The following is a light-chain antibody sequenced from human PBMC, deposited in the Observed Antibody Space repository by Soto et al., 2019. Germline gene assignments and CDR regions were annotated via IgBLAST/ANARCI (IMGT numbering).Light chain of an antibody. CDR3: QSYDSSNVWV. CDR1: GGSIASNY. J-gene: IGLJ3*02. V-gene: IGLV6-57*01. Sequence: NFMLTQPHSVSESPGKTVTISCTRSGGSIASNYVQWYQQRPGSSPTTVIYEDNQRPSGVPDRFSGSIASSSNSASLTISGLKTEDEADYYCQSYDSSNVWVFGGGTKLTVL. CDR2: EDN.